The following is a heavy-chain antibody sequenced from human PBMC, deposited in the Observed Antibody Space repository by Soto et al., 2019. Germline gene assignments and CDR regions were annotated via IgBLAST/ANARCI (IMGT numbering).Heavy chain of an antibody. CDR2: ISSSSSTI. Sequence: VQLVESGGGLVQPGGSLRLSCAASGFTFSRYSMNWVRQAPGKGLEWLSYISSSSSTIYYADSVKGRFTISRDNAKNSLYLQMNSLRDDDTAVYYSARDRVSSSWNDAFDIWGQGTMVTVSS. CDR1: GFTFSRYS. V-gene: IGHV3-48*02. J-gene: IGHJ3*02. D-gene: IGHD6-13*01. CDR3: ARDRVSSSWNDAFDI.